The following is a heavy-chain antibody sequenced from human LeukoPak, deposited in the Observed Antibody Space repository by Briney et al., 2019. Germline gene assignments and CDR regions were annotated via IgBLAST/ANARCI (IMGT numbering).Heavy chain of an antibody. CDR1: GGSISSYY. Sequence: SETLSLTCTASGGSISSYYWSWIRQPPGKGLEWIGYFYYRGSTNYNPSLKSRVSISVDTSKNQLSLKLSSVTAADTAVYYCASMSAYDYFFNYWGQGTLVTVSS. CDR2: FYYRGST. J-gene: IGHJ4*02. CDR3: ASMSAYDYFFNY. V-gene: IGHV4-59*01. D-gene: IGHD5-12*01.